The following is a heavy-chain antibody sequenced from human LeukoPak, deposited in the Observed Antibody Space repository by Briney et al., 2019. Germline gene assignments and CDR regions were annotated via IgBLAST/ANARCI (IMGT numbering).Heavy chain of an antibody. D-gene: IGHD3-3*01. CDR2: ISAYNGNT. J-gene: IGHJ4*02. CDR3: ARVERYYDFWSGSTDY. V-gene: IGHV1-18*01. Sequence: ASVKVSCKASGYTFTSYGISWVRQAPGQGLEWMGWISAYNGNTNYAQKLQGRVTMTTDTSTSTAYMEPRSLRSDDTAVYYCARVERYYDFWSGSTDYWGQGTLVTVSP. CDR1: GYTFTSYG.